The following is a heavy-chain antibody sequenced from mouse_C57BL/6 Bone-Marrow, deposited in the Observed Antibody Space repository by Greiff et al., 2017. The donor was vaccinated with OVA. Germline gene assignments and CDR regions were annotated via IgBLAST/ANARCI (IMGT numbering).Heavy chain of an antibody. D-gene: IGHD1-1*01. J-gene: IGHJ3*01. CDR1: GFTFTDYY. V-gene: IGHV7-3*01. CDR2: IRNKANGYTT. CDR3: ARYFYYGSSWFAY. Sequence: EVQGVESGGGLVQPGGSLSLSCAASGFTFTDYYMSWVRQPPGKALEWLGFIRNKANGYTTEYSASVKGRFTISRDNSQSILYLQLNALRAEDSATYYCARYFYYGSSWFAYWGQGTLVTVSA.